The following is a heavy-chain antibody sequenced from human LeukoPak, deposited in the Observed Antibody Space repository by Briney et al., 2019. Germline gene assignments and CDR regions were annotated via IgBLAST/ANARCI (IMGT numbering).Heavy chain of an antibody. CDR3: ARDNRGRMVQGVIIGYDY. CDR2: ISGSGGST. D-gene: IGHD3-10*01. J-gene: IGHJ4*02. V-gene: IGHV3-23*01. CDR1: GFTFSSYS. Sequence: GGSLRLSCAASGFTFSSYSMNWVRQAPGKGLEWVSAISGSGGSTYYADSVKGRFTISRDNSKNTLYLQMNSLRAENTAVYYCARDNRGRMVQGVIIGYDYWGQGTLVTVSS.